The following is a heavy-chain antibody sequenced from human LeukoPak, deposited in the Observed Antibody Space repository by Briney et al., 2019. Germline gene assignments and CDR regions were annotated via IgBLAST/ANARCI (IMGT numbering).Heavy chain of an antibody. J-gene: IGHJ4*02. D-gene: IGHD3-3*01. Sequence: GGSLRLSCAASGFTFSSYAMHWVRQAPGKVLEWVAHISYDGSNRYYADSVKGRFTISRDNSKNTLYLQMNSLRSEDTAVYYCTSASGDWGQGTLVTVSS. V-gene: IGHV3-30*04. CDR3: TSASGD. CDR2: ISYDGSNR. CDR1: GFTFSSYA.